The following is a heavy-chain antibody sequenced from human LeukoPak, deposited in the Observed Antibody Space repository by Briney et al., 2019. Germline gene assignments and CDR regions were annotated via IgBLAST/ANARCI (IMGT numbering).Heavy chain of an antibody. Sequence: GGSLRLSCAASGFTFSSYWMHWVRQAPGKGLVWVSRINSDGSSTRYAESVKGRFTISRDNSKNTLYLQMNSLGAEDTAVYYCAKGVTMIVEGGYYFDYWGQGTLVTVSS. D-gene: IGHD3-22*01. V-gene: IGHV3-74*01. CDR3: AKGVTMIVEGGYYFDY. J-gene: IGHJ4*02. CDR2: INSDGSST. CDR1: GFTFSSYW.